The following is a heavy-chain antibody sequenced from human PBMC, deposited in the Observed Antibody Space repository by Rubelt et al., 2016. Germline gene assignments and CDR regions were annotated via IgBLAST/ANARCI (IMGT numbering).Heavy chain of an antibody. J-gene: IGHJ5*02. V-gene: IGHV3-15*01. Sequence: SLRLSCAASGFTFSNAWMSWVRQAPGKGLEWVGRIKSKTDGGTTDYAAPVKGRFTISRDDSKNKLYLQMNSLKTEDTAVCYCTTDRYYYDSSGFPWFDPWGQGTLVTVSA. CDR1: GFTFSNAW. D-gene: IGHD3-22*01. CDR2: IKSKTDGGTT. CDR3: TTDRYYYDSSGFPWFDP.